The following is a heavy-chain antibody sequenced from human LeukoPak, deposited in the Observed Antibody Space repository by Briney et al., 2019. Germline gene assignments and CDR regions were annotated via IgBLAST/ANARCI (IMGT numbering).Heavy chain of an antibody. CDR2: MNPNSGNT. D-gene: IGHD3-16*01. CDR3: ARACRFRGYYYYYMDV. V-gene: IGHV1-8*01. CDR1: GYTFTSYD. Sequence: ASVKVSCKASGYTFTSYDINWVRQATGQGLEWMGWMNPNSGNTGYAQKFQGRVTMTRNTSISTAYMELSSLRSEDTAVYYCARACRFRGYYYYYMDVWGKGTTVTVSS. J-gene: IGHJ6*03.